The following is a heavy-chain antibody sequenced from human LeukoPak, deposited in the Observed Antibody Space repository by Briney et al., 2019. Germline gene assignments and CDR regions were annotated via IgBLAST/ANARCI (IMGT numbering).Heavy chain of an antibody. CDR3: AREGLNMVRGVIPKEAWGWFDS. CDR2: TYTSGST. J-gene: IGHJ5*01. V-gene: IGHV4-61*02. Sequence: PSETLSLTCTVYGGSLSSGRYYWNWIRQPAGRGLEWIGRTYTSGSTNYTPSLKSRVTISVDTSQNMFSLTLSSVTAVATAVYCCAREGLNMVRGVIPKEAWGWFDSWGQGTLVTVSS. D-gene: IGHD3-10*01. CDR1: GGSLSSGRYY.